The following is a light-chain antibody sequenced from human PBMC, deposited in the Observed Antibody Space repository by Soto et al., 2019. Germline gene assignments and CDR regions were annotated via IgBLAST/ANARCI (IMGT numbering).Light chain of an antibody. CDR3: RHLPSYPLT. V-gene: IGKV1-9*01. Sequence: DIQLTQSPSFLSTSVGDRVTITCRASQDISTYLAWYQQKPGKAPKLLIYAASTLQSGVPSRFSGSGSGTEFTLTINSLQPEDFATYYCRHLPSYPLTFGGGTKVEIK. CDR2: AAS. CDR1: QDISTY. J-gene: IGKJ4*01.